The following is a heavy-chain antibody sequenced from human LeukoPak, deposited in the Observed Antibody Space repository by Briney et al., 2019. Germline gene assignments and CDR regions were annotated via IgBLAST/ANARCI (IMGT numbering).Heavy chain of an antibody. CDR3: ARDDWKYVLDY. V-gene: IGHV7-4-1*02. Sequence: ASVKVSCKASGYTFTSYAMNWVRQAPGQGPEWMGWINTNTGNPTYAQGFIGRFVFSMDTSVSTAYLQISSLKAEDTAVYYCARDDWKYVLDYWGQGTLVTVSS. CDR2: INTNTGNP. D-gene: IGHD1-7*01. J-gene: IGHJ4*02. CDR1: GYTFTSYA.